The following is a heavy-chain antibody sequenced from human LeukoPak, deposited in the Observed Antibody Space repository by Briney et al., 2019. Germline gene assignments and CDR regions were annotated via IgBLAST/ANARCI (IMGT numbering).Heavy chain of an antibody. V-gene: IGHV3-23*01. CDR2: ISGSGSSK. D-gene: IGHD3-22*01. CDR1: GFTFSSYA. J-gene: IGHJ4*02. Sequence: PGGSLRLSCSASGFTFSSYAMSWVRQAPGKGLEWVAAISGSGSSKYYADFVKGRFTISRDNSKNTLYLQMNRLRAADTAVDYCAKDHAIILVERDYCGGGNLVTVSS. CDR3: AKDHAIILVERDY.